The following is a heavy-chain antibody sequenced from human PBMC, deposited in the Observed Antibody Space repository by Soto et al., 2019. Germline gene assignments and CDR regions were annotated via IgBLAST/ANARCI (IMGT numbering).Heavy chain of an antibody. Sequence: SETLSLTCAVSGGSFSGYYWTWIRQPPGKGLDWIGEISHSGGTNYNPSLKSPVSISLDTSTNQFSLKLSSVTVADTAVYYCARDGRAVGGYCYAMDVWGQGTTVTVSS. CDR3: ARDGRAVGGYCYAMDV. J-gene: IGHJ6*02. CDR1: GGSFSGYY. D-gene: IGHD6-19*01. V-gene: IGHV4-34*01. CDR2: ISHSGGT.